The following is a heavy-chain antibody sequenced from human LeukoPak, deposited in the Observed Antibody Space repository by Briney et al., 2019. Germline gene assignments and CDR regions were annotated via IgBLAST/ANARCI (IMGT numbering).Heavy chain of an antibody. CDR2: ISVHNGET. Sequence: ASAKVSCKASGYTFTSYGVSWVRQAPGQGLEWMGWISVHNGETNYAQKFQGRVTLTTDTSTSTAYMELRSLRSDDTAVYYCARDPDGDYDFDYWGQGTLVTVSS. V-gene: IGHV1-18*01. CDR1: GYTFTSYG. CDR3: ARDPDGDYDFDY. J-gene: IGHJ4*02. D-gene: IGHD4-17*01.